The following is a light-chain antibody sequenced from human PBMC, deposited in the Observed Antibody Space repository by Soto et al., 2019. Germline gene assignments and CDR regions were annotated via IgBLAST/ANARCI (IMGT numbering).Light chain of an antibody. CDR3: QQYNGYSTWT. Sequence: AIRMTQSPSSFSASTGDRVTITCRASQGISSYLAWYQQKPGKAPKLLIYAASTLHRGVPSRFSGSRSGTEFTLTISSLQPDDFATYYCQQYNGYSTWTFGQGTKVDI. J-gene: IGKJ1*01. V-gene: IGKV1-8*01. CDR2: AAS. CDR1: QGISSY.